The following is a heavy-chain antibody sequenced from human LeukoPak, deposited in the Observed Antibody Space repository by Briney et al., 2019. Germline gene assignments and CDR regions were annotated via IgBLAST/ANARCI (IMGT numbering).Heavy chain of an antibody. J-gene: IGHJ4*02. CDR1: GGSISSGDYY. V-gene: IGHV4-30-4*08. CDR3: ARQYSSGWYQIDY. CDR2: IYYSGST. Sequence: SETLSLTCTVSGGSISSGDYYWSWIRQPPGKGLEWIGYIYYSGSTYYNPSLKSRVTISVDTSKNRFSLKLSSVTAADTAVYYCARQYSSGWYQIDYWGQGTLVTVSS. D-gene: IGHD6-19*01.